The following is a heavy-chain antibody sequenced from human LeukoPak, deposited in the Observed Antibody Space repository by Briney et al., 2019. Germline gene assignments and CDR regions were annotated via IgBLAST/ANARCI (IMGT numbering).Heavy chain of an antibody. J-gene: IGHJ4*02. D-gene: IGHD2-21*01. Sequence: GGSLRLSCAASGFTFSSYWMNWARQAPGKGLEWVASINHNGNVNYYVDSVKGRFTISRDNAKNSLYLQMSNLRDEDTAVYYCARVWQDNSGVDYWGQGTLVTVSS. V-gene: IGHV3-7*01. CDR3: ARVWQDNSGVDY. CDR1: GFTFSSYW. CDR2: INHNGNVN.